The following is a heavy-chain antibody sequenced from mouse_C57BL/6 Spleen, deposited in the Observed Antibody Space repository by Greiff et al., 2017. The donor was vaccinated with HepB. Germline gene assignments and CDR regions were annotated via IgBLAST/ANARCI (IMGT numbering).Heavy chain of an antibody. Sequence: QVQLQQSGAELARPGASVKLSCKASGYTFTSYGISWVKQRTGQGLEWIGEIYPRSGNTYYNEKFKGKATLTADKSSSTAYMELRSLTSEDSAVYFWARGGDAWFAYWGQGTLVTVSA. CDR1: GYTFTSYG. J-gene: IGHJ3*01. V-gene: IGHV1-81*01. CDR2: IYPRSGNT. CDR3: ARGGDAWFAY.